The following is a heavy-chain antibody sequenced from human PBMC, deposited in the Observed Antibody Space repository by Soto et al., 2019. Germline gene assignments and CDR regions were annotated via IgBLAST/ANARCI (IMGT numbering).Heavy chain of an antibody. Sequence: SGPTLVNPAQTLTLTCTFSGFSLSTSGMCVSWIRQPPGKALEWLALIDWDDDKYYSTSLKTRLTISKDTSKNQVVLTMTNMDPVDTATYYCARSPYYYDSSGYYSLFDYWGQGTLVTVSS. D-gene: IGHD3-22*01. J-gene: IGHJ4*02. CDR1: GFSLSTSGMC. CDR3: ARSPYYYDSSGYYSLFDY. CDR2: IDWDDDK. V-gene: IGHV2-70*01.